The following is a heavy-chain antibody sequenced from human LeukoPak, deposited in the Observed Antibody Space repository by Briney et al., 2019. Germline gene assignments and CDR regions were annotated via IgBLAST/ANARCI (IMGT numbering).Heavy chain of an antibody. CDR1: GFTFSSYG. CDR3: AKDIVVVVAAVTRTESYGMDV. J-gene: IGHJ6*02. CDR2: ISYDGSNK. V-gene: IGHV3-30*18. Sequence: PGGSLRLSCAASGFTFSSYGMHWVRQAPGKGLEWVAVISYDGSNKYYADSVKGRFTISRDNSKNTLYLQMNSLRAEDTAVYYCAKDIVVVVAAVTRTESYGMDVWGQGTTVTVSS. D-gene: IGHD2-15*01.